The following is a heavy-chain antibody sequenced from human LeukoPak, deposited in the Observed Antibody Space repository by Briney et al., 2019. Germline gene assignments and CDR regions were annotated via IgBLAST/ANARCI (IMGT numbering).Heavy chain of an antibody. D-gene: IGHD5-18*01. Sequence: GESLKISCKGSGYSFVSYWIGGVRQMPGKDREGMGIIIPVGSHTRYSPSFQDQVTISADKSISTAYLQWSSLKAPDTAMYYCARLESYGYLDYWGQGTLVTVS. CDR3: ARLESYGYLDY. CDR2: IIPVGSHT. CDR1: GYSFVSYW. V-gene: IGHV5-51*01. J-gene: IGHJ4*02.